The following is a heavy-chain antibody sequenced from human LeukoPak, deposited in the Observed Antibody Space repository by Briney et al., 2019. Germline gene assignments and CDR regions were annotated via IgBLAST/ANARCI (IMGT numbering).Heavy chain of an antibody. D-gene: IGHD2-21*01. CDR3: ARRLGRSFDY. CDR2: VNIGNGNT. CDR1: GYTFTTYP. Sequence: ASVKVSCKASGYTFTTYPINWVRQAPGQRLEWMGWVNIGNGNTKYSQNFQGRITITRDTSATTAYMDLSSLRSEDTAMYYCARRLGRSFDYWGQGTLVTVSS. V-gene: IGHV1-3*04. J-gene: IGHJ4*02.